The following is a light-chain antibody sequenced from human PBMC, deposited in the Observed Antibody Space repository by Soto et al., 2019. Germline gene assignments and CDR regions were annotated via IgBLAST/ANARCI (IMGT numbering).Light chain of an antibody. Sequence: EIALTQSPGTLSLSPGERATLSCRASQSVSNNYLAWYQQKPGQAPGLLIYGASNRATGIPDRFSCSGSGTDFTLTISSLDPEDFAVYYCQHRTKWPLTFGEGTKVDI. CDR3: QHRTKWPLT. CDR2: GAS. J-gene: IGKJ4*01. CDR1: QSVSNNY. V-gene: IGKV3D-20*02.